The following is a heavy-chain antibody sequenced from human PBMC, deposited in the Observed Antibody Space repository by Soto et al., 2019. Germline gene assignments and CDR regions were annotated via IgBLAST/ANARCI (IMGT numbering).Heavy chain of an antibody. Sequence: GSLRLSCAASGFTFSDYYMSWIRQAPGKGLEWVSYISSSGSTIDYADSVKGRSTISRDNAKNSLYLQMNSLGAEDTAVYYCVRDGDYYDSSGYFLRDAFDIWGQGTMVTVSS. CDR1: GFTFSDYY. CDR2: ISSSGSTI. CDR3: VRDGDYYDSSGYFLRDAFDI. D-gene: IGHD3-22*01. V-gene: IGHV3-11*01. J-gene: IGHJ3*02.